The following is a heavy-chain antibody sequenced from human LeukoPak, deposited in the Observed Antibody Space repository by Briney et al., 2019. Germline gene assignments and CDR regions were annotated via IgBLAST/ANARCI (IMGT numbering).Heavy chain of an antibody. CDR1: GGSISSSSYY. CDR2: IYYSGST. CDR3: ARQDYYVSGGYYYYMDV. D-gene: IGHD3-10*02. Sequence: SETLSLTCTVSGGSISSSSYYWGWIRQPPGKGLEWLGSIYYSGSTYYNPSLKSRVTISVDTSKNQLSLKLSSVTAADTAVYYCARQDYYVSGGYYYYMDVWGKGTTVTVSS. V-gene: IGHV4-39*01. J-gene: IGHJ6*03.